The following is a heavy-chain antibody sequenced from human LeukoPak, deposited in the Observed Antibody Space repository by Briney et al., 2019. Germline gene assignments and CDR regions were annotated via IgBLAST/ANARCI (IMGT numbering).Heavy chain of an antibody. J-gene: IGHJ4*02. V-gene: IGHV3-23*01. CDR3: AKDGGLWVSAHWGDS. CDR1: GFTVSSNY. CDR2: ITTGDGNT. D-gene: IGHD7-27*01. Sequence: GGSLRLSCAASGFTVSSNYMSWVRQAPGKGLKWVSTITTGDGNTYYADSVNGRFTVSRDDSKNKLYLQMKSLRAEDTAVYYCAKDGGLWVSAHWGDSWGRGTLVTVSS.